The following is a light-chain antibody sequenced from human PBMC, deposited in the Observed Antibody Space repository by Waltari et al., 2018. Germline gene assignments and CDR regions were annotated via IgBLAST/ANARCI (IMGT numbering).Light chain of an antibody. CDR2: EVP. Sequence: QSALTQPASVSGSPGQSITISCTGTSSDVGSYNAVPWYQKPPGKPPNPMIYEVPMRPSGISYRFSGSKSGNTASLTISGLQAEDEADYYCCSYASTDSYVFGTGTKVTVL. J-gene: IGLJ1*01. CDR1: SSDVGSYNA. CDR3: CSYASTDSYV. V-gene: IGLV2-23*02.